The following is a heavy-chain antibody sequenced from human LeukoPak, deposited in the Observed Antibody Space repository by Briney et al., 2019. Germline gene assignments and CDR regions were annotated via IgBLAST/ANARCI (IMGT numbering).Heavy chain of an antibody. CDR2: IYYSGST. J-gene: IGHJ5*02. CDR3: ARASGYKAWSDP. D-gene: IGHD3-10*01. Sequence: PSETLSLTCTVSGGSISSYYWSWIRQPPGKGLEWIGYIYYSGSTNYNPSLKSRVTISVDTSKNQFSLKLSSVTAADTAVYYCARASGYKAWSDPWGQGTLVTVSS. CDR1: GGSISSYY. V-gene: IGHV4-59*01.